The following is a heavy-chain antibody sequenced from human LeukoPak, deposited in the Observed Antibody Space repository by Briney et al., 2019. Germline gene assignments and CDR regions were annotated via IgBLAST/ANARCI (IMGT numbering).Heavy chain of an antibody. CDR3: AKDWQLVDY. J-gene: IGHJ4*02. CDR2: ISYDGSNK. D-gene: IGHD1-1*01. Sequence: GGSLRLSCAASGFTFSSYGMHWVRQAPGKGLEWVAVISYDGSNKYYEDSVKGRFTISRDNSKNTLYLQMNSLRAEDTAVYYCAKDWQLVDYWGQGTLVTVSS. CDR1: GFTFSSYG. V-gene: IGHV3-30*18.